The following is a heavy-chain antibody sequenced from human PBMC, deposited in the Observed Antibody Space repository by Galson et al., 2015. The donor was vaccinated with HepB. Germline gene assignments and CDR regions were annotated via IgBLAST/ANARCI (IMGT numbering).Heavy chain of an antibody. CDR3: ARDRAPPGQWLVQYYFDY. D-gene: IGHD6-19*01. CDR1: GFTFSSYA. V-gene: IGHV3-30*04. Sequence: SLRLSCAASGFTFSSYAMHWVRQAPGKGLEWVAVISYDGSNKYYADSVKGRFTISRDNSKNTLYLQMNSLRAEDTAVYYCARDRAPPGQWLVQYYFDYWGQGTLVTVSS. J-gene: IGHJ4*02. CDR2: ISYDGSNK.